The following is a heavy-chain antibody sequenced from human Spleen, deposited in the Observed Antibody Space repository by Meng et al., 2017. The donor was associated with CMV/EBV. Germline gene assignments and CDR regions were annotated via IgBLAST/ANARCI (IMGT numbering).Heavy chain of an antibody. CDR2: ISYDGSNK. Sequence: GGSLRLSCAASGFTFTSYSINWVRQAPGKGLEWVAVISYDGSNKYYADSVKGRFTISRDNSKNTLYLQMNSLRAEDTAVYYCARARGPYYYYYGMDVWGQGTTVTVSS. CDR3: ARARGPYYYYYGMDV. CDR1: GFTFTSYS. J-gene: IGHJ6*02. V-gene: IGHV3-30*03.